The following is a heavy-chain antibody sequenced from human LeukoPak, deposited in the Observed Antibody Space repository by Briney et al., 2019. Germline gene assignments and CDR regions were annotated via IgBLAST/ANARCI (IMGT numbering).Heavy chain of an antibody. CDR1: RGSISSGSYY. CDR2: IYYSGST. CDR3: ARPYSAAVLD. V-gene: IGHV4-39*01. J-gene: IGHJ4*02. D-gene: IGHD4-11*01. Sequence: PSETLSLTCTVSRGSISSGSYYWGWIRQPPGKGLEWIGSIYYSGSTYYNPSLKSRVTISVDTSKNQFSLKLSSVTAADTAVYYCARPYSAAVLDWGQGTLVTVSS.